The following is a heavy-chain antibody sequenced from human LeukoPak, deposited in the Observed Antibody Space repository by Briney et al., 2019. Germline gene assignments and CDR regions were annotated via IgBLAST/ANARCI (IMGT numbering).Heavy chain of an antibody. Sequence: PSETLSLTCTVSGGSICSYYWSWIRQPPGKGLEWIGYIYYSGSTNYNPSLKSRVTISVDTSKNQFSLKLSSVTAADTAVYYCARQLVATGIDYWGQGTLVTVSS. J-gene: IGHJ4*02. CDR3: ARQLVATGIDY. V-gene: IGHV4-59*08. CDR1: GGSICSYY. D-gene: IGHD5-12*01. CDR2: IYYSGST.